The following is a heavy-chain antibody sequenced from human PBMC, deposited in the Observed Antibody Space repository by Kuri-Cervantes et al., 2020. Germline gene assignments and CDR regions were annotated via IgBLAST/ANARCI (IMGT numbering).Heavy chain of an antibody. CDR2: IWYDGSNK. CDR1: GFTFSSYA. J-gene: IGHJ1*01. CDR3: ASGPYYDILTGYYPYFQH. V-gene: IGHV3-33*08. D-gene: IGHD3-9*01. Sequence: GESLKISCAASGFTFSSYAMHWVRQAPGKGLEWVAVIWYDGSNKYYADSVKGRFTISRDNSKNTLYLQMNSLRAEDTAVYYCASGPYYDILTGYYPYFQHWGQGTLVTVSS.